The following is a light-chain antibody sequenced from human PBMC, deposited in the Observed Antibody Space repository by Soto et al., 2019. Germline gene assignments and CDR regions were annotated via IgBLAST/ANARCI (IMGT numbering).Light chain of an antibody. J-gene: IGLJ2*01. CDR3: SSYSTSSLVV. Sequence: QSALTQPASVSGSPGQSITISCTGTSSDVGGYNYVSWYQQHPGKAPKLMIYEVRNRPSGISNRFSGSKSGNTASLTISGLQAEDEAEYFRSSYSTSSLVVFGGGTQLTVL. V-gene: IGLV2-14*01. CDR2: EVR. CDR1: SSDVGGYNY.